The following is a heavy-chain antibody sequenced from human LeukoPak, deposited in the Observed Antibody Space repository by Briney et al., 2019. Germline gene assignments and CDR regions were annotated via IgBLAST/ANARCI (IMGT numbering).Heavy chain of an antibody. V-gene: IGHV3-48*04. CDR1: GFTFSSYS. CDR2: ISSSSCTI. D-gene: IGHD3-22*01. Sequence: GGSLRLSCAASGFTFSSYSMNWVRQAPGKGLEWVSYISSSSCTIHYADSVKGRFTISRDNAKNSLYLQMNSLRAEDTAVYYCARDGYSSGYYLDAFDIWGQGTMVTVSS. J-gene: IGHJ3*02. CDR3: ARDGYSSGYYLDAFDI.